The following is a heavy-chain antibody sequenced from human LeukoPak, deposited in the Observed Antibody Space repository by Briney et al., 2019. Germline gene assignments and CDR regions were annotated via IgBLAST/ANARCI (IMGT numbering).Heavy chain of an antibody. V-gene: IGHV1-2*02. Sequence: ASVKVSCKASGYTFTGYYMHWVRQAPGQGLEWMGWINPNSGVTDFAQKFQGRVTMTRDTSISTAYMELSSLRSDDTAVYYCARLRSVVDYGDYWGQGTLVTVSS. CDR1: GYTFTGYY. CDR3: ARLRSVVDYGDY. CDR2: INPNSGVT. D-gene: IGHD2-15*01. J-gene: IGHJ4*02.